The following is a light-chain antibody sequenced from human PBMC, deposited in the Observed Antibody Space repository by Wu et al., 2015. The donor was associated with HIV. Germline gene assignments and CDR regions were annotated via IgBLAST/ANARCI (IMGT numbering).Light chain of an antibody. CDR1: PSVSSSY. J-gene: IGKJ2*01. Sequence: EIVLTQSPGTLSLSPGERATLSCRASPSVSSSYLAWYQLKSGQPPRLLIYAASSRATGIPDRFSGSGSGTDFTLTISRLEPEDFAVYYCRQYVGSPHTFGQGTRLEIK. V-gene: IGKV3-20*01. CDR3: RQYVGSPHT. CDR2: AAS.